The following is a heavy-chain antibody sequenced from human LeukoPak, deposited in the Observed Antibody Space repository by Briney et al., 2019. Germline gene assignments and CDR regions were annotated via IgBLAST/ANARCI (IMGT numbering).Heavy chain of an antibody. Sequence: GASVTVSCKASGGTFSSYAISWVRQAPGQGLEWMGGIIPIFGTANYAQKFQGRVTITADESTSTAYMELSSLRSEDTAVYYCARQVAFHYYYYYGMDVWGQGTTVTVSS. CDR3: ARQVAFHYYYYYGMDV. CDR2: IIPIFGTA. CDR1: GGTFSSYA. J-gene: IGHJ6*02. D-gene: IGHD2-15*01. V-gene: IGHV1-69*13.